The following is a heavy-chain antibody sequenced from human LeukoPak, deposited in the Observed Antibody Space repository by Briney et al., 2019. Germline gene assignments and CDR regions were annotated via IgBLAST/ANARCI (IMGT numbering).Heavy chain of an antibody. CDR2: INPNSGGT. CDR1: GYTFTGSY. CDR3: ARGTPLSAGWFDP. Sequence: ASVKVSCKASGYTFTGSYMHWVRQAPGQGLEWMGWINPNSGGTNYAQKFQGRVTMTRDTSISTAYMELSRLRSDDTAVYYCARGTPLSAGWFDPWGQGTLVTVSS. D-gene: IGHD2-2*01. V-gene: IGHV1-2*02. J-gene: IGHJ5*02.